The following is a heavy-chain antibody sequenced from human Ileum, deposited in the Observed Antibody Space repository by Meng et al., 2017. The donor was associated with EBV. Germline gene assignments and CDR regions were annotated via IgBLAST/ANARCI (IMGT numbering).Heavy chain of an antibody. Sequence: QVKLQESGPGLVGPSGTMYLTCGCSGDSISNEHWWSWVRQSPGKGLEWIGEIHHTRGPNYNPSLKSRVIISVDKSNNHFSLRLSAVTAADTAVYYCASNGAFSLDHWGQGTLVTVSS. J-gene: IGHJ4*02. D-gene: IGHD2-8*01. CDR3: ASNGAFSLDH. CDR1: GDSISNEHW. V-gene: IGHV4-4*02. CDR2: IHHTRGP.